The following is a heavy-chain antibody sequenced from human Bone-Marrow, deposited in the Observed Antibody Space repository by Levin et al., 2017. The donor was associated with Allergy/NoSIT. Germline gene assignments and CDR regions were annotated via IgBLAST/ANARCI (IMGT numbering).Heavy chain of an antibody. CDR1: GFTVSSNY. V-gene: IGHV3-66*01. CDR2: INSGGDT. Sequence: GESLKISCAASGFTVSSNYMSWVRQAPGKGLEWVSLINSGGDTQYADSVQGRFTISRDNSKNTLYLQMNSLRADDTAVYYCARDGPGTATGAAWGQGSLVTVSS. J-gene: IGHJ5*02. CDR3: ARDGPGTATGAA. D-gene: IGHD1-1*01.